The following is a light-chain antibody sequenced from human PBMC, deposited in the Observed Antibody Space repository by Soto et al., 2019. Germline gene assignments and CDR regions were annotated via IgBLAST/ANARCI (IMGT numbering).Light chain of an antibody. CDR1: SANIGSNY. V-gene: IGLV1-47*01. CDR3: AAWDDTVNGLV. J-gene: IGLJ2*01. CDR2: RAD. Sequence: QLVLTQSPSASGTPGQRVTISCSGSSANIGSNYVYWYQQFPGTAPRLLIYRADQRPSGVPDRFSGSKSGTSASLAISGLRSEDEAAYYCAAWDDTVNGLVFGGGTKLTGL.